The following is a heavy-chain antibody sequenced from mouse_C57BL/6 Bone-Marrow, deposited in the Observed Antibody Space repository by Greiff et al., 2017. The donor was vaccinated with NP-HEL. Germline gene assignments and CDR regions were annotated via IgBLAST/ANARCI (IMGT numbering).Heavy chain of an antibody. CDR3: ARERVITTVAYFDY. Sequence: VQLQQSGAELARPGASVKLSCKASGYTFTSYGISWVKQSTGQGLEWIGEIYPRSGNTYYNEKFKGKATLTADKSSSTAYMELRSLTSEDSAVYVCARERVITTVAYFDYWGQGTTLTVSS. CDR1: GYTFTSYG. D-gene: IGHD1-1*01. J-gene: IGHJ2*01. V-gene: IGHV1-81*01. CDR2: IYPRSGNT.